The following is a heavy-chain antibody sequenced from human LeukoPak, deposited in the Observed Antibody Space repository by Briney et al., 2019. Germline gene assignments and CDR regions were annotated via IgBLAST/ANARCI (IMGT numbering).Heavy chain of an antibody. Sequence: SETLSLTCTVSGGSISSYYWSWIRQPAGKGLEWIGRIYTSGSTNYNPSLKSRVTISVDTSRNQFSLKLSSVTAADTAVYYCARGDYVWGSYRPDAFDIWGQGTMVTVSS. CDR3: ARGDYVWGSYRPDAFDI. D-gene: IGHD3-16*02. CDR2: IYTSGST. V-gene: IGHV4-4*07. J-gene: IGHJ3*02. CDR1: GGSISSYY.